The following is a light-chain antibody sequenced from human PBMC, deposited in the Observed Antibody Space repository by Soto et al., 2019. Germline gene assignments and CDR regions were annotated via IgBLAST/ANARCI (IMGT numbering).Light chain of an antibody. J-gene: IGKJ1*01. V-gene: IGKV3-15*01. CDR1: QSVSSN. Sequence: EIVMTQSPATLSVSPGERATLSCRASQSVSSNLAWYQQKPGQAPRLLIYDASTRATGVPARFSGSGSGTDFTLTISDLEPEDFAVYYCQQHSHWPPWTFGQGTKVDIK. CDR2: DAS. CDR3: QQHSHWPPWT.